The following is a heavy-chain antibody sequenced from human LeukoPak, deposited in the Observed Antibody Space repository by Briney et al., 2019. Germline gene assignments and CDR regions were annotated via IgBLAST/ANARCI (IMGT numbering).Heavy chain of an antibody. Sequence: GESLKISCRGSEYSFTSYWIGWVRQMPGRGLEWVGIIYPGDSDTRYSPSFQGQVTISADKSISTAYLQWSSLKASDTAMYYCARSGGNFYSSTWYGHWGQGTLVTVSS. CDR3: ARSGGNFYSSTWYGH. CDR1: EYSFTSYW. D-gene: IGHD6-13*01. CDR2: IYPGDSDT. J-gene: IGHJ1*01. V-gene: IGHV5-51*01.